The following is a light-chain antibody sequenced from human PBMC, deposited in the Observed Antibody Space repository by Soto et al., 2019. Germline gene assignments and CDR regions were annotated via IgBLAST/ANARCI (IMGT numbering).Light chain of an antibody. J-gene: IGLJ2*01. CDR3: SSYTSSRTLAA. Sequence: QSVLTQPASVSGSPGQSITISCTGTSGDVGGYNYVSWYQQHPGRAPKLMIYDVSNRPSGISTRFSGSKSGNTASLTISGLQTEEEADYYCSSYTSSRTLAAFGGGTKLTVL. CDR1: SGDVGGYNY. V-gene: IGLV2-14*01. CDR2: DVS.